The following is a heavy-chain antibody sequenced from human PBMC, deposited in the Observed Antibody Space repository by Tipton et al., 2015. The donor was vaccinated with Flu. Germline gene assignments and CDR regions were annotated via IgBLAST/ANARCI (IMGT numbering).Heavy chain of an antibody. CDR1: GGSVNYFY. D-gene: IGHD6-13*01. CDR2: SFYSGST. V-gene: IGHV4-59*08. CDR3: ARDSAAHYGMDV. J-gene: IGHJ6*02. Sequence: LRLSCSVSGGSVNYFYWNWIRQPPGKALEWIGFSFYSGSTSYNPSLQSRVTISVDTSKNQFSLKLSSVTAADTAVYYCARDSAAHYGMDVWGQGTTVTVSS.